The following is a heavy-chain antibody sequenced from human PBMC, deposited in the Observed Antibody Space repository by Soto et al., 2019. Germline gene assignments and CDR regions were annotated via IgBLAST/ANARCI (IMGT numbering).Heavy chain of an antibody. Sequence: QVQLVQSGAEVRKPGSSVRVSCKASGASFSNYLFSWVRQAPGQGLECMGGILPVSGRTNYAQKFQGRVTITADSATSTVYMEVSRLRFEDTAVCFCATGWNDFPHWGQGTLVTVSS. CDR3: ATGWNDFPH. D-gene: IGHD1-1*01. V-gene: IGHV1-69*01. CDR1: GASFSNYL. J-gene: IGHJ1*01. CDR2: ILPVSGRT.